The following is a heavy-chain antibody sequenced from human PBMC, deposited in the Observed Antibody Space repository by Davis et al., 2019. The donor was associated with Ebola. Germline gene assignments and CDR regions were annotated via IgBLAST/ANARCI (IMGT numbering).Heavy chain of an antibody. J-gene: IGHJ5*01. V-gene: IGHV5-51*01. D-gene: IGHD5-12*01. CDR2: IYPGESDT. CDR1: GYTSTTYW. Sequence: PGGLLRPPCKGSGYTSTTYWIAWVRQPPGKGLEWMGIIYPGESDTRYSPSFQGQVTISADKSISTAYLQWSSLKASDSAMYCCVRDSGHAPLDSWGQGTRVSVSS. CDR3: VRDSGHAPLDS.